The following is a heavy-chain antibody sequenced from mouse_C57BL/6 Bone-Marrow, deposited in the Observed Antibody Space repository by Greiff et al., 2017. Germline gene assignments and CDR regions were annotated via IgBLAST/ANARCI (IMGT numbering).Heavy chain of an antibody. CDR1: GYTFTSYT. V-gene: IGHV1-4*01. CDR3: ARLGSNYGGYYFDY. Sequence: VQLQQSGAELARPGASVTMSCKASGYTFTSYTMHWVKQRPGQGLEWIGYINPSSGYTKYNQKFKDKATLTAYKSSSTAYMQLSSLTSEDSAVYYCARLGSNYGGYYFDYWGQGTTLTVSS. D-gene: IGHD2-5*01. J-gene: IGHJ2*01. CDR2: INPSSGYT.